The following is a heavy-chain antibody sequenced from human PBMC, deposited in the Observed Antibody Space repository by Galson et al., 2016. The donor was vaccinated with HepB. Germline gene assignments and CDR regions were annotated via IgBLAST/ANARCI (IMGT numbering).Heavy chain of an antibody. CDR3: ARSWGRGSQTYPLEH. V-gene: IGHV3-7*01. D-gene: IGHD1-26*01. CDR1: GFSFSTYG. J-gene: IGHJ4*02. Sequence: SLRLSCAASGFSFSTYGMHWVRQAPGKGLEWVANIEQDGTDKYYVDSVKGRFTISRDNAKNSLFLQMNSLRAEDTAVYYCARSWGRGSQTYPLEHWGQGTLVTVSS. CDR2: IEQDGTDK.